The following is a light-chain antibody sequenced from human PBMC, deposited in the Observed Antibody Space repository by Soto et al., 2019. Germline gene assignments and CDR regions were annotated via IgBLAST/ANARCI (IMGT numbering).Light chain of an antibody. J-gene: IGKJ3*01. V-gene: IGKV3-15*01. CDR1: QGVGSH. Sequence: EIVMTQSPVTLSVSPGERATLSCRASQGVGSHLAWYQQRPGQAPRLLIYGASYRATGIPARFSGSGSGTDFTLTISSLQSEDFAVYYCQQYDNWPPFTFGPGTKVDIK. CDR2: GAS. CDR3: QQYDNWPPFT.